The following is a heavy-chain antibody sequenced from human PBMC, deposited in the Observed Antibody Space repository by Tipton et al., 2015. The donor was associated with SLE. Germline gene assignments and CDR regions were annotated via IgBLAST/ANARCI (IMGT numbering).Heavy chain of an antibody. J-gene: IGHJ4*02. CDR2: IGGSGTTT. V-gene: IGHV3-23*01. D-gene: IGHD6-25*01. Sequence: SLRLSCAASGFSFSSYAMSWVRQAPGKGLEWVSTIGGSGTTTYYADSVKGRFTIPRDNSKNTLYLQMNSLRADDTAVYYCARDRDTSGPTFDYWGQGTLVTVSS. CDR1: GFSFSSYA. CDR3: ARDRDTSGPTFDY.